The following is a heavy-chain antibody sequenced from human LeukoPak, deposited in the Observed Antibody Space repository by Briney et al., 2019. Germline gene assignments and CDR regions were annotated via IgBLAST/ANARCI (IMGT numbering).Heavy chain of an antibody. D-gene: IGHD6-19*01. Sequence: RTGGSLRLSCAASGFTFSSYAMSWVRQAPGKGLEWVSGISGSGGSTYYADSVKGRFTISRDNSKLYLQMNSLRAEDTAVYYCANLGIAVASWYFDLWGRGTLVTVSS. J-gene: IGHJ2*01. CDR2: ISGSGGST. CDR1: GFTFSSYA. CDR3: ANLGIAVASWYFDL. V-gene: IGHV3-23*01.